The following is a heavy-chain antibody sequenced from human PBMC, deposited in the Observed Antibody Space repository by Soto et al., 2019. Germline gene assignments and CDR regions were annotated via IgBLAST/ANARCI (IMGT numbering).Heavy chain of an antibody. CDR3: ARLSYDFWSGYYPDY. Sequence: GGSLRLSCAASGFTFSSYWMHWVRQAPGKGLVWVSRINSDGSSTSYADSVKGRFTISRDNAKNTLYLQMNSLRAEDTAVYYCARLSYDFWSGYYPDYWGQGXLVTVYS. CDR1: GFTFSSYW. J-gene: IGHJ4*02. V-gene: IGHV3-74*01. CDR2: INSDGSST. D-gene: IGHD3-3*01.